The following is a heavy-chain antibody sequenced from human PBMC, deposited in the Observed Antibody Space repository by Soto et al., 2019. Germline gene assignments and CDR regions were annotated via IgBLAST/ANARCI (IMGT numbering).Heavy chain of an antibody. J-gene: IGHJ6*02. CDR2: FYYSENT. D-gene: IGHD2-2*01. Sequence: PSETLSLTCSVSGGSISSKSYSWGWIRQPPGKGLEWIGTFYYSENTYYNPSLKSRVTISVDTSKNQFSLKLSSVTAADTAVYYCAKLAGYCSGNSCHGDYAVDVWGQGTTVT. V-gene: IGHV4-39*01. CDR1: GGSISSKSYS. CDR3: AKLAGYCSGNSCHGDYAVDV.